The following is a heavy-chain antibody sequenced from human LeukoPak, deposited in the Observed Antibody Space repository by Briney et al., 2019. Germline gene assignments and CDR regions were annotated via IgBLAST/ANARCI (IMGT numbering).Heavy chain of an antibody. J-gene: IGHJ4*02. CDR3: ARPSSGSYNTGFDY. V-gene: IGHV3-23*01. CDR1: GFTFSRLA. CDR2: ISASGP. Sequence: GGSLRLSCAASGFTFSRLAMTWVRQAPGKGLEWVSTISASGPYYADAVRGRFTISRDNAKNSLYLQMNSLRAEDTAVYYCARPSSGSYNTGFDYWGQGTLVTVSS. D-gene: IGHD1-26*01.